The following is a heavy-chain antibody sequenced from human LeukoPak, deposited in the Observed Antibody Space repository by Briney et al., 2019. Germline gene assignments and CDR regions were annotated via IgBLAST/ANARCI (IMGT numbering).Heavy chain of an antibody. V-gene: IGHV3-7*01. CDR1: GFSFSSYW. D-gene: IGHD3-22*01. CDR3: ASPPHYDSSGYSDY. J-gene: IGHJ4*02. CDR2: IKEDGSEK. Sequence: PGGSLRLSCAASGFSFSSYWMSWVRQAPGKGLEWVANIKEDGSEKNYVDSVKGRFTISRDNAKNSLYLQMNSLRAEDTAVYYCASPPHYDSSGYSDYWGQGTLVTVSS.